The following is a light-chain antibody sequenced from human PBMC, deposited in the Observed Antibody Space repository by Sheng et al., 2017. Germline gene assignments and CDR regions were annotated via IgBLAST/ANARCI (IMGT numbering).Light chain of an antibody. CDR1: QDISKY. CDR2: DAS. J-gene: IGKJ1*01. Sequence: DIQMTQSPSSLSASVGDRVTITCQASQDISKYLSWYQQKPWKAPKLLIYDASTLETGVPSRFSGSRSGTDFSFTISGLRPEDFATYFCQQYDSIPWTFGQGTKVEVK. CDR3: QQYDSIPWT. V-gene: IGKV1-33*01.